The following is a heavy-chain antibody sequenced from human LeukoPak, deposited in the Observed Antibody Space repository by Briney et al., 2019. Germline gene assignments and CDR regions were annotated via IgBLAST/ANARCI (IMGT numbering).Heavy chain of an antibody. V-gene: IGHV3-7*01. CDR2: IKQDGSEK. Sequence: GSLRLSCAASGFTFSSYWMSWVRQAPGKGLEWVANIKQDGSEKYYVDSMKGRFIISRDNAKKTVFLHMNSLRPEDTAVYYCARERIYSHYYMDVWGTGTTVTVSS. D-gene: IGHD5-18*01. CDR3: ARERIYSHYYMDV. J-gene: IGHJ6*03. CDR1: GFTFSSYW.